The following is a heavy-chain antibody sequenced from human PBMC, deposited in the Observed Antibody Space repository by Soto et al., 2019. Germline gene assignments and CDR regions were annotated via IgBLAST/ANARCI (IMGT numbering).Heavy chain of an antibody. V-gene: IGHV3-7*04. J-gene: IGHJ3*02. CDR2: IKQDGSEK. CDR3: ARGGYSSSWYLLTAFDI. D-gene: IGHD6-13*01. CDR1: GVTFSAYW. Sequence: GGSLRLSCAASGVTFSAYWMSWVRQAPGKGLEWVANIKQDGSEKYYVDSVKGRFTISRDNAKKSLYLRMNSLRAEDTAVYYCARGGYSSSWYLLTAFDIWGQGTMVTVSS.